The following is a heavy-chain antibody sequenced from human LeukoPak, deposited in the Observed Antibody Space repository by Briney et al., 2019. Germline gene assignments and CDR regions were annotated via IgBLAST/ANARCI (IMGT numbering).Heavy chain of an antibody. CDR1: GXPFSGYA. V-gene: IGHV3-30-3*01. Sequence: AGRSLRLSCAASGXPFSGYAIHWVRQAPGKGLEWVAVISHDGANKYYADSVKGRFTISRDNSKNTLYLQMNSLRTEDTAVYYCARHRGPSLHSSGYFDYWGQGTLVTVSS. J-gene: IGHJ4*02. D-gene: IGHD3-22*01. CDR3: ARHRGPSLHSSGYFDY. CDR2: ISHDGANK.